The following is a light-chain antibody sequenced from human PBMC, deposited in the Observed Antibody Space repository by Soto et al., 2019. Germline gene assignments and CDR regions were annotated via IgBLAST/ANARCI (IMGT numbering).Light chain of an antibody. CDR3: QQYNIWYT. CDR1: QSVSSN. CDR2: GAS. V-gene: IGKV3-15*01. Sequence: DIVMTQSPATLSVSPGERATISCRASQSVSSNLAWYQQKPGQAPRLIIYGASTRATGIPARFSGSGSGTEFPLTISSLQSEDVAFYYCQQYNIWYTFGQGTKLEIK. J-gene: IGKJ2*01.